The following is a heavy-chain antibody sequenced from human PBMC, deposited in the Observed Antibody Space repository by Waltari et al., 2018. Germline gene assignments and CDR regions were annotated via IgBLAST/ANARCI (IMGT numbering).Heavy chain of an antibody. Sequence: QVQLVQSGAEVKKPGASVKVSCKASGYTFTTFSMHWVRQAPGQRLEWMGWINVGNGDRKSSQNFQGRVTFTRDTSANTAYMELSSLRSEDTAVYYCTRGIKRGYSSGPENFDYWGQGTLVTVSS. CDR1: GYTFTTFS. D-gene: IGHD5-12*01. V-gene: IGHV1-3*01. CDR2: INVGNGDR. CDR3: TRGIKRGYSSGPENFDY. J-gene: IGHJ4*02.